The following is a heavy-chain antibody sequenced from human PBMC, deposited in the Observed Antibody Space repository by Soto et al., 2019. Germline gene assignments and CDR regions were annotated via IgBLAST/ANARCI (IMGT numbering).Heavy chain of an antibody. J-gene: IGHJ4*02. CDR3: TRGVPITASGCGPYY. D-gene: IGHD1-20*01. CDR1: GFTFSNYA. CDR2: VSYDGDNE. V-gene: IGHV3-30*03. Sequence: GGSLRLSCAASGFTFSNYAMHWVRQAPGKGLEWVAIVSYDGDNEYYADSVRGRFFISRDNSRNTLYLQTSSLRHEDTAVYYCTRGVPITASGCGPYYWGQGTLVTVSS.